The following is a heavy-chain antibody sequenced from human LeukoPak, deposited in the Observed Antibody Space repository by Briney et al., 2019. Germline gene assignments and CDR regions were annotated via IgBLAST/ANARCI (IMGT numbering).Heavy chain of an antibody. V-gene: IGHV4-59*01. CDR3: ARGKRAGDSYYFDY. D-gene: IGHD2-21*02. J-gene: IGHJ4*02. CDR1: GGSISTYY. CDR2: IYSSGST. Sequence: TPSETLSLTCTVSGGSISTYYWSWIRQPPGTGLEWIGYIYSSGSTSYNPSLRSRVTMSGDTSKNQFSLKLRSVTAADTAVYYCARGKRAGDSYYFDYWGQGILVTVSS.